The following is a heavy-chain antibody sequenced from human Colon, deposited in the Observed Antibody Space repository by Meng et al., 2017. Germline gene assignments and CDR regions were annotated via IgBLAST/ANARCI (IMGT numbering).Heavy chain of an antibody. V-gene: IGHV4-31*03. CDR3: ARGLNEGGLAHNWFDP. J-gene: IGHJ5*02. Sequence: QGALHGSGPGLVKPSQNLSLTCTVSGGSLSSDTYYWTWIRQDPGKGLEWIGIINHSGSTYYNPSLKSRVTMSLDTSKQQFSLKLISVTAADTAVYFCARGLNEGGLAHNWFDPWGQGTLVTVSS. CDR1: GGSLSSDTYY. CDR2: INHSGST. D-gene: IGHD1-1*01.